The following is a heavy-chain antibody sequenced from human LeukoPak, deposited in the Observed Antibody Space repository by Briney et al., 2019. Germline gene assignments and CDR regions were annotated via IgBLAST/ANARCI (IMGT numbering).Heavy chain of an antibody. D-gene: IGHD6-6*01. CDR2: ISSSSSYI. CDR1: GFTFSSYS. CDR3: ARVGSSSSPDNWFDP. Sequence: PGGSLRLSCAASGFTFSSYSMNWVRQAPGKGLEWVSSISSSSSYIYYADSVKGRFTISRDNAKNSLYLQMNSLRAEDTAVYYCARVGSSSSPDNWFDPWGQGTLVTVSS. V-gene: IGHV3-21*01. J-gene: IGHJ5*02.